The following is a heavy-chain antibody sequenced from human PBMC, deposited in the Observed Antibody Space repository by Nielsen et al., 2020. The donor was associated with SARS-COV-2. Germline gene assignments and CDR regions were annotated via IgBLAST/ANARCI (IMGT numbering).Heavy chain of an antibody. CDR1: GFTFSDYY. V-gene: IGHV3-11*01. CDR3: ARAYIALNV. J-gene: IGHJ4*02. D-gene: IGHD5-12*01. CDR2: ISSSGSTI. Sequence: GESLKISCAASGFTFSDYYMSWIRQAPGKGLEWVSYISSSGSTIYYADSVKGRFTISRDNAENSLYLQMNSLRAEDTAVYYCARAYIALNVWGQGTLVTVSS.